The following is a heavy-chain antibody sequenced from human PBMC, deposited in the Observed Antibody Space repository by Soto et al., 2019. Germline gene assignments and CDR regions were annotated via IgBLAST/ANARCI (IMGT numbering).Heavy chain of an antibody. V-gene: IGHV3-11*06. J-gene: IGHJ5*02. CDR1: GFTFSDYY. Sequence: QVQLVESGGGLVKPGGSLRLSCAASGFTFSDYYMSWIRQAPGKGLEWVSYISSSSSYTNYADSVKGRFTISRDNAKNSLYLQMNSLRAEDTAVYYCASGYSSGWYNWFDPWDQGTLVTVSS. CDR3: ASGYSSGWYNWFDP. D-gene: IGHD6-19*01. CDR2: ISSSSSYT.